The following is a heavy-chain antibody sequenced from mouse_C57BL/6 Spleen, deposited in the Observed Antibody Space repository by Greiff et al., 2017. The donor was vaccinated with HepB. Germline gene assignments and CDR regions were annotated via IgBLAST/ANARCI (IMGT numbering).Heavy chain of an antibody. J-gene: IGHJ4*01. CDR1: GYTFTSYW. V-gene: IGHV1-55*01. D-gene: IGHD1-3*01. Sequence: QVQLKESGAELVKPGASVKMSCKASGYTFTSYWITWVKQRPGQGLEWIGDIYHGSGSTNYNEKFKSKATLTVDTSSSTAYMQLSSLTSEDSAVYYCARSLYKNYAMDYWGQGTSVTVSS. CDR2: IYHGSGST. CDR3: ARSLYKNYAMDY.